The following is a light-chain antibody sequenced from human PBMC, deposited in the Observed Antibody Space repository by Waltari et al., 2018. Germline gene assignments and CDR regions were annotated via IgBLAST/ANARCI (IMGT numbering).Light chain of an antibody. CDR3: CSYANAKWV. V-gene: IGLV2-11*01. CDR1: SSDVGAYDY. J-gene: IGLJ3*02. CDR2: GVY. Sequence: QSVLTQPRSVSGSPGPSVAISCTGTSSDVGAYDYFSWYQQYPGKAPKVMIYGVYKRPSGVPVRFSGSKSGNTASLTISGLQAEDEADYYCCSYANAKWVFGGGTRLTVL.